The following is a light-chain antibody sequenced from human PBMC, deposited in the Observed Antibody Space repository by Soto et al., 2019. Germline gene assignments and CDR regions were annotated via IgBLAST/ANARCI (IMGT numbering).Light chain of an antibody. Sequence: EIVLTQSPGTLSLSPGERATLSCRASQSVSSSYLAWYQQKPGQAHRLLIYGASSRATGIPDRFSGSGSGTDFTLTISRLEPEDFAVYYCQQYGSSPYTFGKGTKLEIK. CDR3: QQYGSSPYT. J-gene: IGKJ2*01. CDR1: QSVSSSY. V-gene: IGKV3-20*01. CDR2: GAS.